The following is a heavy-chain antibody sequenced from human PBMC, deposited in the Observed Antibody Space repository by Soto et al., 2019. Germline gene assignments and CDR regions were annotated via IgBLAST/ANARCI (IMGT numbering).Heavy chain of an antibody. Sequence: GESLKISCKGSGYSLTSYWISWVRQMPGKGLEWMGRIDPSDSYTNYSPSFQGHVTISADKSISTAYLQWSSLKASDTAMYYCASRHCSGGSCFNAAAFDIWGQGTMVTVSS. V-gene: IGHV5-10-1*01. J-gene: IGHJ3*02. CDR1: GYSLTSYW. CDR2: IDPSDSYT. D-gene: IGHD2-15*01. CDR3: ASRHCSGGSCFNAAAFDI.